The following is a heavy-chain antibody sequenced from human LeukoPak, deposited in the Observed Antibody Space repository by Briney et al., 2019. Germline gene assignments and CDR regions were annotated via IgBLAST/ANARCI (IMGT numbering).Heavy chain of an antibody. Sequence: GGSLRLSCAASGFTFSSYGMHWVRQAPAKGLEWVAFIRYDGSNKYYADSVKGRFTISRDNSKNTLYLQMNSLRAEDTAVYYCAKVNDYGDYVSFDYWGQGTLVTVSS. J-gene: IGHJ4*02. V-gene: IGHV3-30*02. CDR2: IRYDGSNK. CDR1: GFTFSSYG. CDR3: AKVNDYGDYVSFDY. D-gene: IGHD4-17*01.